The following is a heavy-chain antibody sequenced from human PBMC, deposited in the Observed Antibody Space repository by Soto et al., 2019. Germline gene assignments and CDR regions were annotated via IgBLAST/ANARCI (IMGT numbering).Heavy chain of an antibody. Sequence: EVQLVESGGGMVQPGGSLRVSCAASGFTLSSYRMHWVRQAPGQGLEWVSYISGSGGTIYYADSVKGRFTISRDNAKNSLSVQMNSLRDEDTAVYFCARETGLRSSGWSYYFDFWGQGTRVTVSS. CDR2: ISGSGGTI. CDR3: ARETGLRSSGWSYYFDF. CDR1: GFTLSSYR. D-gene: IGHD6-19*01. J-gene: IGHJ4*02. V-gene: IGHV3-48*02.